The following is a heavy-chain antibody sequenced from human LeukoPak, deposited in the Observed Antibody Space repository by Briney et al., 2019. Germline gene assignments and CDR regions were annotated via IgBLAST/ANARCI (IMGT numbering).Heavy chain of an antibody. D-gene: IGHD3-3*01. J-gene: IGHJ4*02. CDR1: GGSISSSSYY. CDR2: IYYSGST. V-gene: IGHV4-39*07. CDR3: ARSGSRFLEWILDY. Sequence: SSETLSLTCTVSGGSISSSSYYWGWIRQPPGKGLEWIGSIYYSGSTYYNPSLKSRVTISVDTSKNQFSLKLSSVTAADTAVYYCARSGSRFLEWILDYWGQGTLVTVSS.